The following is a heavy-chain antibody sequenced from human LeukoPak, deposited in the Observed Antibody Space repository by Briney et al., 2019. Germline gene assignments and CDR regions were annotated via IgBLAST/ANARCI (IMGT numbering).Heavy chain of an antibody. D-gene: IGHD5-18*01. Sequence: TSETLSLTCTVSGGSISSYYWSWIRQPPGKGLEWIGYIYYSGSTNYNPSLKSRVTISVDTSKNQFSLKLSSVTAADTAVYYCARDGVDTALVGAFDIWGQGTMVTVSS. V-gene: IGHV4-59*01. CDR1: GGSISSYY. CDR2: IYYSGST. CDR3: ARDGVDTALVGAFDI. J-gene: IGHJ3*02.